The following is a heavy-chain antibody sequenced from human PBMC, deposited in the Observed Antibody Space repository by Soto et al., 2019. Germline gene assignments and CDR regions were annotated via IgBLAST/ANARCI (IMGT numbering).Heavy chain of an antibody. Sequence: ASVKVSCKASGYTFTGYYMHWVRQAPGQGLEWMGWINPNSGGTNYAQKFQGWVTMTRDTSISTAYMELSRLRSDDTAVYYCARGGYCTNGVCYNYYYGMDVWGQGTTVTVSS. D-gene: IGHD2-8*01. CDR1: GYTFTGYY. V-gene: IGHV1-2*04. J-gene: IGHJ6*02. CDR3: ARGGYCTNGVCYNYYYGMDV. CDR2: INPNSGGT.